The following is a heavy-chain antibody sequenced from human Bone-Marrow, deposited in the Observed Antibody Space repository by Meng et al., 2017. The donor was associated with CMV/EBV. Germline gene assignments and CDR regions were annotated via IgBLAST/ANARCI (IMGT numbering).Heavy chain of an antibody. CDR2: INPSGGST. CDR1: GYTFTSYY. V-gene: IGHV1-46*01. CDR3: ARDLYYDSTGSFDY. Sequence: ASVKVSCKASGYTFTSYYMHWVRQAPGQGLEWMGIINPSGGSTSYAQKFQGRVTMTRDTSINTAYMELSRLRSDDTAVYYCARDLYYDSTGSFDYWGQGTLVTVSS. D-gene: IGHD3-22*01. J-gene: IGHJ4*02.